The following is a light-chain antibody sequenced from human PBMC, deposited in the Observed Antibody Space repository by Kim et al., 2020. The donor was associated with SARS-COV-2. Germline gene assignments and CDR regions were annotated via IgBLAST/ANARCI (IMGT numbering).Light chain of an antibody. CDR2: DVT. CDR1: SSDVGGYKF. CDR3: NSYVSGSTLYV. Sequence: QSVTMSCTGTSSDVGGYKFVSWYQHHPGKAPKLMFYDVTERPSGVSDRFSGSKSGNTASLTISGLQTDDEADYYCNSYVSGSTLYVFGTGTKVTVL. V-gene: IGLV2-14*03. J-gene: IGLJ1*01.